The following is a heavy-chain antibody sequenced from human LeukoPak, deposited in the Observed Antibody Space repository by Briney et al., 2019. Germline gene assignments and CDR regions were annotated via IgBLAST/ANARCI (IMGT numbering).Heavy chain of an antibody. CDR3: ARFGGGYDWNFDY. J-gene: IGHJ4*02. CDR2: IYSGGST. V-gene: IGHV3-53*01. D-gene: IGHD5-12*01. CDR1: GFTVSSNY. Sequence: SGGSLRLSCAASGFTVSSNYMSWVRQAPGKGLEWVSVIYSGGSTYYADSVKGRFTISRDNSKNTLYLQMNSLRAEDTAVYYCARFGGGYDWNFDYWGQGTLVTVSS.